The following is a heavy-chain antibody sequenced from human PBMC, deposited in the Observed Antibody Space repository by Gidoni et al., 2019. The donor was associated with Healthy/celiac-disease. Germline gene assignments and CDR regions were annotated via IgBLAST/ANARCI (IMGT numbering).Heavy chain of an antibody. Sequence: QVQLVESGGGVVQPGRSLRLSCAAAGFTFSSYAMHWVRQAPGKGLEWVAVISYDGSNKYYADSVKGRFTISRDNSKNTLYLQMNSLRAEDTAVYYCARVSLRGTVTTPYFQHWGQGTLVTVSS. J-gene: IGHJ1*01. CDR2: ISYDGSNK. V-gene: IGHV3-30-3*01. CDR1: GFTFSSYA. D-gene: IGHD4-17*01. CDR3: ARVSLRGTVTTPYFQH.